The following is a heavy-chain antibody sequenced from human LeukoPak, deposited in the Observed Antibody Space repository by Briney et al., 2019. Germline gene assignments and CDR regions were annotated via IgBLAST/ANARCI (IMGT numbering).Heavy chain of an antibody. J-gene: IGHJ4*02. CDR3: ARLWDNWNFFDY. CDR2: IYTSGST. V-gene: IGHV4-61*02. Sequence: SQTLSLTCTVSGGSISSGSYYWSWIRQPAGKGLEWIGRIYTSGSTNYNPSLKSRVTISVDTSKNQFSLKLSSVTAADTAVYYCARLWDNWNFFDYWGQGTLVTVSS. D-gene: IGHD1-20*01. CDR1: GGSISSGSYY.